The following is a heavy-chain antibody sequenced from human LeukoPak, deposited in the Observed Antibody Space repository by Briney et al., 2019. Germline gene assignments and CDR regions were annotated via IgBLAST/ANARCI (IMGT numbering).Heavy chain of an antibody. D-gene: IGHD3-3*01. Sequence: ASVTVSCKVSGYTLTELSMHWVRQAPGKGLEWMGGFDPEDGETIYAQKFQGRVTMTEDTSTDTAYMELSSLRSEDTAVYYCATPITIFGVVINDYWGQGTLVTVSS. CDR2: FDPEDGET. J-gene: IGHJ4*02. V-gene: IGHV1-24*01. CDR3: ATPITIFGVVINDY. CDR1: GYTLTELS.